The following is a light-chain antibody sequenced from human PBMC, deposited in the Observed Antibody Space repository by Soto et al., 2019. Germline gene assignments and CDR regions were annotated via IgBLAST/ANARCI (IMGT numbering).Light chain of an antibody. Sequence: DLQMTPSPSSVSASVGDRVTITCRASQVISSWLAWYQQNPGKAPKLLIYAASSLKSGVPSTFSGSGSGTEFTLTISSLQAEDFAAYYCQQANSVPLTYGGGTKGEIK. CDR1: QVISSW. V-gene: IGKV1-12*01. CDR3: QQANSVPLT. J-gene: IGKJ4*01. CDR2: AAS.